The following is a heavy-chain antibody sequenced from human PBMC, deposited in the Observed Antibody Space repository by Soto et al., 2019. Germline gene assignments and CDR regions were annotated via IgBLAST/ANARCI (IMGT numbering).Heavy chain of an antibody. CDR3: ARISTVVTQVGYYYGMDV. D-gene: IGHD4-17*01. V-gene: IGHV1-8*01. CDR1: GYTFTSYD. CDR2: MNPNSGNT. J-gene: IGHJ6*02. Sequence: ASVKVSCKASGYTFTSYDINWVRQATGQGLEWMGWMNPNSGNTGYAQKFQGRVTMTRNTSISTAYMELSSLRSEDTAVYYCARISTVVTQVGYYYGMDVWGHGTTVTVSS.